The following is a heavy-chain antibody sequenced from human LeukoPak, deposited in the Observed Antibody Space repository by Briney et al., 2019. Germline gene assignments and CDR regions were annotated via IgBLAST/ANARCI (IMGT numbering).Heavy chain of an antibody. CDR1: GFTFRSYA. CDR2: MSGSGGST. D-gene: IGHD3-9*01. J-gene: IGHJ3*02. Sequence: GGSLRLSCAASGFTFRSYAMSWVRQAPGKGLEWVSGMSGSGGSTYYADSVKGRFTISRDNSNNTLHLQMNSLRAEDTAVYFCAKKQAHFDWVGHDASDIWGQGTMVTVSS. V-gene: IGHV3-23*01. CDR3: AKKQAHFDWVGHDASDI.